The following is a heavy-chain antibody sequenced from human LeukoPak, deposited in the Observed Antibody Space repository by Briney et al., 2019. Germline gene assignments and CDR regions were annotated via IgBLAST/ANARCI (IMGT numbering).Heavy chain of an antibody. V-gene: IGHV4-4*07. CDR2: IFSSGST. CDR1: GGSINNY. D-gene: IGHD3-16*01. Sequence: SETLSLTCTVSGGSINNYWSWIRQPAGKGLEWIGRIFSSGSTVYHPSLKSRVTMSVDTSRNSFSLKLTSVTAADTAVYYCARGRAVITGDDYWGQGTLVTVSS. CDR3: ARGRAVITGDDY. J-gene: IGHJ4*02.